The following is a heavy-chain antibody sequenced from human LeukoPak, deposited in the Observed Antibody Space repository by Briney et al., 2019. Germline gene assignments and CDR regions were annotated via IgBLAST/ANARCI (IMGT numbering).Heavy chain of an antibody. CDR1: GYSISSGYY. CDR2: IYHSGST. D-gene: IGHD3-10*01. Sequence: PSETLSLTCAVSGYSISSGYYWGWIRQPPGKGLEWIGSIYHSGSTYYTPSLKSRVTISVDTPKNQLSLKLSAVTAPDTAVHHCARLHWGDPVYWGEGTLLSVS. J-gene: IGHJ4*02. V-gene: IGHV4-38-2*01. CDR3: ARLHWGDPVY.